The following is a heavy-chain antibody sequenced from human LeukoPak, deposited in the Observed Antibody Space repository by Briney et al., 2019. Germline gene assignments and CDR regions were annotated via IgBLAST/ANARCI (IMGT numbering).Heavy chain of an antibody. Sequence: SETLSLTCTVSGGSISTNYWTWIRQPPGEGLEFIGNIYYSGSTNYNPSLKSRVTISVDTSKNQFSLKLTSVTAADTAVYYCAGSQGEYYLIDVWGKGTTVTVSS. CDR3: AGSQGEYYLIDV. V-gene: IGHV4-59*01. CDR1: GGSISTNY. J-gene: IGHJ6*03. D-gene: IGHD3-16*01. CDR2: IYYSGST.